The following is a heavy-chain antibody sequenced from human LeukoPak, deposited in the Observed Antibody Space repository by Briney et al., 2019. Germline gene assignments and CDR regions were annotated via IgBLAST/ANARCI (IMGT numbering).Heavy chain of an antibody. CDR1: GGSISSYY. D-gene: IGHD3-3*01. V-gene: IGHV4-59*01. Sequence: SETLSLTCTVSGGSISSYYWSWIRQPPGKGLEWIGYIYYSGSTNYNPSLKSRVTISVDTSKNQFSLKLSSVTAADTAVYYCARARHYDFWSPFDPWGQGTLVTVSS. CDR3: ARARHYDFWSPFDP. CDR2: IYYSGST. J-gene: IGHJ5*02.